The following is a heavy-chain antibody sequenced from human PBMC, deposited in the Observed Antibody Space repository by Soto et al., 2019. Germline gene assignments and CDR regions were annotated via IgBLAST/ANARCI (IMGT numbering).Heavy chain of an antibody. D-gene: IGHD5-12*01. CDR2: ISYDGRNE. Sequence: GGSLRLSCAASGFTFSSYAMQWVRQAPGKGLEWVAIISYDGRNEDYADSVKGRFTISRDNSMSTLYLQMNSLRPEDTAVYYCAKGRGYSGYFNGETDYWAQGIMVTVSS. V-gene: IGHV3-30*04. J-gene: IGHJ4*02. CDR1: GFTFSSYA. CDR3: AKGRGYSGYFNGETDY.